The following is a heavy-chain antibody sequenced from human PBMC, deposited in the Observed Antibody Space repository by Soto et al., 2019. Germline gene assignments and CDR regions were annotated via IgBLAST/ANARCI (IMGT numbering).Heavy chain of an antibody. CDR3: ARVQIVVVVGGTPADY. CDR2: INPYNGKT. CDR1: GYIFSTHG. Sequence: QVQLEQSGAEVKKSGASVKVSCKASGYIFSTHGINWVRQAPGQGLEWMGWINPYNGKTNYAQKFQGRVTMTTETSRKTAYMELRSLTSDDTAVYYCARVQIVVVVGGTPADYWGQGTPVTVSS. J-gene: IGHJ4*02. V-gene: IGHV1-18*01. D-gene: IGHD2-15*01.